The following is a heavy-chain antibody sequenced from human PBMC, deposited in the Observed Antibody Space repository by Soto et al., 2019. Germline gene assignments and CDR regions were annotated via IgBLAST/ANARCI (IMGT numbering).Heavy chain of an antibody. Sequence: SETRSLTWSIFGGPISSFYWSLIRQPPGRGLEWIGNINDGGSTNYNPSLKSRVTISVDTSRYQLSLKLTSVAAADTAVYYCARGARSSDVWGQGTLVTV. CDR3: ARGARSSDV. CDR2: INDGGST. J-gene: IGHJ4*02. D-gene: IGHD2-2*01. V-gene: IGHV4-59*01. CDR1: GGPISSFY.